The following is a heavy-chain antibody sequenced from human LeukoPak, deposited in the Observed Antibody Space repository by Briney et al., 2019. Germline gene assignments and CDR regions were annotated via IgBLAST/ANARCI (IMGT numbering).Heavy chain of an antibody. Sequence: GRSLRLSCAASGFTFSSYAMHWVRQAPGKGLEWVAVISYDGGNKYYADSVKGRFTISRDNSKNTLYLQMNSLRAEDTAVYYCARDPWGYGPGAFDIWGQGTMVTVSS. CDR1: GFTFSSYA. CDR2: ISYDGGNK. CDR3: ARDPWGYGPGAFDI. J-gene: IGHJ3*02. D-gene: IGHD3-16*01. V-gene: IGHV3-30-3*01.